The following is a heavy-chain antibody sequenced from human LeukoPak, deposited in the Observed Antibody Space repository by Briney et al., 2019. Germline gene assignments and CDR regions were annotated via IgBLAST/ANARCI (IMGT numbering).Heavy chain of an antibody. D-gene: IGHD5-24*01. CDR1: GFTFSSYA. Sequence: PGRSLRLSCAASGFTFSSYAMHWVRQAPGKGLEWVAVISYDGSNKYYADSVKGRFTISRDNSKNTLYLQMNSLRAEDTAVYYCARDRLDGYGYFDYWGQGTLVTVSS. CDR2: ISYDGSNK. J-gene: IGHJ4*02. CDR3: ARDRLDGYGYFDY. V-gene: IGHV3-30*04.